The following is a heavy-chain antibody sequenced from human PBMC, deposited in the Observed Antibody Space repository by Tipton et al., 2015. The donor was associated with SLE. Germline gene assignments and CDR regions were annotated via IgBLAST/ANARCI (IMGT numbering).Heavy chain of an antibody. J-gene: IGHJ4*02. Sequence: SLRLSCVGSGFIFTNYEMTWVRQSPGRGLEWVAYISASGSPINYADSVRGRFTVSRDNAKRSLFLQMSSLRAEDTAVYYCAREDHSTYIYWGQGTVVTVYS. D-gene: IGHD4-11*01. CDR3: AREDHSTYIY. CDR1: GFIFTNYE. V-gene: IGHV3-48*03. CDR2: ISASGSPI.